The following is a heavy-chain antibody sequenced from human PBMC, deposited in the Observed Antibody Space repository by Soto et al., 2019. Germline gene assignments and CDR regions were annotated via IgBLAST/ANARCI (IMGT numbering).Heavy chain of an antibody. Sequence: SVKVSCKSSGSTYSTSSISWVRRAPGQGLEWMGGINPILGTPDYAHKFQGRVTITADESTSTVYMELGSLRSEDTALYFCARGGVDVVATSAFDYWGQGTLVTVSS. J-gene: IGHJ4*02. V-gene: IGHV1-69*01. CDR1: GSTYSTSS. CDR3: ARGGVDVVATSAFDY. CDR2: INPILGTP. D-gene: IGHD5-12*01.